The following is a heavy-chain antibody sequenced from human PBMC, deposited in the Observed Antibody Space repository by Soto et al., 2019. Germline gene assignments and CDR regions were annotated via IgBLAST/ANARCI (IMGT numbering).Heavy chain of an antibody. V-gene: IGHV3-21*02. J-gene: IGHJ1*01. CDR3: VRDDPGGADFCAGYLNLGYFQH. CDR1: GFTFSDFS. D-gene: IGHD3-9*01. Sequence: EVQLVESGGGLINPGGSLRLSCEASGFTFSDFSMNWVRQAPGKGLEWVSSISTGSRYIYYGNSLKGPFTTSRDDARNSLHLQMFSLRAEDTAIYYCVRDDPGGADFCAGYLNLGYFQHWGQGALVTVSS. CDR2: ISTGSRYI.